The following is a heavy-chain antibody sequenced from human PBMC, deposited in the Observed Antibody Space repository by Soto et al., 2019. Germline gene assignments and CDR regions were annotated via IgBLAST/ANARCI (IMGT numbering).Heavy chain of an antibody. V-gene: IGHV1-46*01. CDR1: GYTFTSYY. CDR3: ARVLKLKNCSSTSCGNNWFDP. Sequence: ASVKVSCKASGYTFTSYYMHWVRQAPGQGLEWMGIINPSGGSTSYAQKFQGRVTMTRDTSTSTVYMELSSLRSEDTAVYYCARVLKLKNCSSTSCGNNWFDPWGQGTLVTVSS. CDR2: INPSGGST. D-gene: IGHD2-2*01. J-gene: IGHJ5*02.